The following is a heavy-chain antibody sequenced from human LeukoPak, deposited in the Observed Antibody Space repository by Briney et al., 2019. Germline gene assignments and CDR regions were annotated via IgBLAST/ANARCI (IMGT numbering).Heavy chain of an antibody. Sequence: GGSLRLSCAASRFTFSNYAMSWVRQAPGKGLEWVSGISGSGGSTYYADSVKGRFTISRDNSKNTMYLQTNSLRAEDTVVYYCAKDLYGGSVYWYFGLWGRGTLVTVSS. CDR2: ISGSGGST. V-gene: IGHV3-23*01. CDR1: RFTFSNYA. CDR3: AKDLYGGSVYWYFGL. D-gene: IGHD4-23*01. J-gene: IGHJ2*01.